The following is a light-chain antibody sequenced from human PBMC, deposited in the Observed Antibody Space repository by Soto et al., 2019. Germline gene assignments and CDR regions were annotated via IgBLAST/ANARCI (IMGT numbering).Light chain of an antibody. V-gene: IGKV1-9*01. J-gene: IGKJ3*01. CDR2: GAS. Sequence: DIQMTQSPSSLSASVGDRVTITCRASQSISSYLAWYQQRPGKAPELLIYGASTLRPGGASRFSGSGSGTEFTLTISSLQPEDFATYFCQQLNTCPPFFTFGPGTKVDIK. CDR3: QQLNTCPPFFT. CDR1: QSISSY.